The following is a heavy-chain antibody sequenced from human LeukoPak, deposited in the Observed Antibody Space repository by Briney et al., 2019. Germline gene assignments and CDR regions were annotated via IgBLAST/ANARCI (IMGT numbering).Heavy chain of an antibody. CDR2: IKQDGSEE. J-gene: IGHJ4*02. D-gene: IGHD4-17*01. CDR3: ARGFYAGDYDVGIDY. Sequence: GGSLRLSCAASGFTFSSYWMSWVRQAPGKGLEWVANIKQDGSEEYYVDSVKGRFTISRDNAKNSLYLQMNSLRAEDTAVYYCARGFYAGDYDVGIDYWGQGTLVTVSS. V-gene: IGHV3-7*04. CDR1: GFTFSSYW.